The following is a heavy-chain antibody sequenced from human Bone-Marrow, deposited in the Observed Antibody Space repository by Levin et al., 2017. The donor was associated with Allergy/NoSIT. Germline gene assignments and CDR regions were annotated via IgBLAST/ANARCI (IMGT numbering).Heavy chain of an antibody. Sequence: PGGSLRLSCVASGFPFSGHSMTWVRQAPGKGLEWVSFIRIGDSYTYYADSVKGRFTISRDNAKNSLFLQMNSLRAEDTAVYYCAREDGYCTGGVCYPGAFNLWGQGTMVTVSS. CDR1: GFPFSGHS. CDR2: IRIGDSYT. D-gene: IGHD2-8*02. J-gene: IGHJ3*01. V-gene: IGHV3-21*01. CDR3: AREDGYCTGGVCYPGAFNL.